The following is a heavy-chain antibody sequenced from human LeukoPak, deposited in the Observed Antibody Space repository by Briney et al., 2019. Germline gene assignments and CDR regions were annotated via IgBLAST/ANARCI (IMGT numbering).Heavy chain of an antibody. CDR3: ARGDGYNPHFDY. D-gene: IGHD5-24*01. CDR1: GGSISSYY. V-gene: IGHV4-59*01. Sequence: SETLSLTCTVSGGSISSYYWSWIRQPPGKGLEWIGYIYYSGSTNYNPSLKSRVTISVDTSKNQFSLKLSSVTAADTAVYYCARGDGYNPHFDYWGQGTLVTVSS. CDR2: IYYSGST. J-gene: IGHJ4*02.